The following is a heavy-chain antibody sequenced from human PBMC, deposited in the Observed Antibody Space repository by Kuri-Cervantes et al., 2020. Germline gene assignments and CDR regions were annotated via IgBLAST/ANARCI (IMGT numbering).Heavy chain of an antibody. CDR1: GFTFSSYS. V-gene: IGHV3-21*01. D-gene: IGHD2-2*01. CDR3: ARDSVPAAHDYYYGMDV. J-gene: IGHJ6*02. Sequence: GESLKISCAASGFTFSSYSMNWVRQAPGKGLEWVSSISSSSSYIYYAGSVKGRFTISRDNAKNSLYLQMNSLRAEDTAVYYCARDSVPAAHDYYYGMDVWGQGTTVTVSS. CDR2: ISSSSSYI.